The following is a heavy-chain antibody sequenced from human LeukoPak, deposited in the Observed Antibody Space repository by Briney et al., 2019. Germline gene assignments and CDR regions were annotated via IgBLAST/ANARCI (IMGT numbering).Heavy chain of an antibody. CDR3: ARVSGNYYGSGRRPYYFDY. J-gene: IGHJ4*02. D-gene: IGHD3-10*01. CDR2: INPNSGGT. Sequence: ASVKVSCKASGYTFTSYYLHWVRQAPGQGLEWMGWINPNSGGTNYAQKFQGRVTMTRDTSISTAYMELSRLRSDDTAVYYCARVSGNYYGSGRRPYYFDYWGQGTLVTVSS. V-gene: IGHV1-2*02. CDR1: GYTFTSYY.